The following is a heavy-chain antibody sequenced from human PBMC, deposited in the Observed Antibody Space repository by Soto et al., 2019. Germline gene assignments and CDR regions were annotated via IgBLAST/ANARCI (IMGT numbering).Heavy chain of an antibody. CDR3: ARGRKARVLRYPSYYYYYYMDV. CDR2: INHSGST. V-gene: IGHV4-34*01. D-gene: IGHD3-9*01. J-gene: IGHJ6*03. CDR1: GGSFSGYC. Sequence: PSETLSLTCAVYGGSFSGYCWSWIRQPPGKGLEWIGEINHSGSTNYNPSLKSRVTISVDTSKNQFSLKLSSVTAADTAVYYCARGRKARVLRYPSYYYYYYMDVWGKGTTVTVSS.